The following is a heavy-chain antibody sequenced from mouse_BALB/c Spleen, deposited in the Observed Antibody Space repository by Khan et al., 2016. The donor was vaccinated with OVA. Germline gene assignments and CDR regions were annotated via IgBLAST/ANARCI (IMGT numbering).Heavy chain of an antibody. Sequence: VQLQESGAELARPGASVKMSCKASGYTFTNYTMHWVKQRPGQGLEWIGYINPSSGYTNYNQKFKDKATLTADQSSSKAYMQLTSLTSEDSAGYYWVRMPVTPDCYDCWGQGTALTV. CDR3: VRMPVTPDCYDC. CDR2: INPSSGYT. CDR1: GYTFTNYT. V-gene: IGHV1-4*01. J-gene: IGHJ2*01.